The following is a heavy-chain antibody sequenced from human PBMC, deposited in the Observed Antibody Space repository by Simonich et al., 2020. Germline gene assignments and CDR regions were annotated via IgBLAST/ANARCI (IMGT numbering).Heavy chain of an antibody. V-gene: IGHV1-18*01. CDR2: ISAYNGNT. Sequence: QVQLVQFGAEVKKPGASVQVSCKASGYTFTSYGISWVRQAPGQGLEWMGWISAYNGNTNYAQKLQGRVPMATSTTTSTDYKGLRSRRTDDTAVNYCARASRGTLWYYYFDYWGQGTLVTVAS. CDR3: ARASRGTLWYYYFDY. J-gene: IGHJ4*02. D-gene: IGHD2-21*01. CDR1: GYTFTSYG.